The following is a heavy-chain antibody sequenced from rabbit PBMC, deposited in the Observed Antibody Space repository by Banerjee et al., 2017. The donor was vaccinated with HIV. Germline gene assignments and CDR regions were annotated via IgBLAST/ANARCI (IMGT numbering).Heavy chain of an antibody. J-gene: IGHJ4*01. CDR1: GFSFSGNYG. Sequence: QSLEESGGDLVKPGASLTLTCTASGFSFSGNYGMCWVRQAPGKGLEWITCIYAGSSGSTVYASWAKGRFTISKTSSTTVTLQMTSLTAADTATYFCARDLAGGGYYFNLWGQGTLVTVS. V-gene: IGHV1S40*01. D-gene: IGHD8-1*01. CDR3: ARDLAGGGYYFNL. CDR2: IYAGSSGST.